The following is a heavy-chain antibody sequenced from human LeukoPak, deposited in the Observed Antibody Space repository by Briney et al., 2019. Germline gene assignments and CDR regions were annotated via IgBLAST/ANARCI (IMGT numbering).Heavy chain of an antibody. CDR2: IYYSGST. V-gene: IGHV4-39*01. J-gene: IGHJ5*02. CDR3: ARHDDTMIVVSWFDP. D-gene: IGHD3-22*01. Sequence: SETLSLTCTVSGGSISSSSYYWGWIRQPPGKGLEWIGSIYYSGSTYYNPSLKSRVTISVNTSKNLFSLKLSSVTAATTAVYYCARHDDTMIVVSWFDPWGHGTLVTVSS. CDR1: GGSISSSSYY.